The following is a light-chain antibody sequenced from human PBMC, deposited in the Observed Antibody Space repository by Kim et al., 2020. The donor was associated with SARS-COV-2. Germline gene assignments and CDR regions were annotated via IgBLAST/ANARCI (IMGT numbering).Light chain of an antibody. CDR3: QTWGTGLGV. CDR1: SGHSSYA. Sequence: QPVLTQSPSASASLGASVKLTCTLSSGHSSYAIAWHQQQPEKGPRYLMKLNSDGSHSKGDGIPDHFSGSSSGAERYLTISSLQSEDEADYYCQTWGTGLGVFGTGTKVTVL. V-gene: IGLV4-69*01. CDR2: LNSDGSH. J-gene: IGLJ1*01.